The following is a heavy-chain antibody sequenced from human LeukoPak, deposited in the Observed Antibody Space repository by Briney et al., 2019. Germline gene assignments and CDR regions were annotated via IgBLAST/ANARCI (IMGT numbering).Heavy chain of an antibody. V-gene: IGHV4-30-4*08. CDR1: GGSISSGDYY. CDR3: ARERGYCSSTSCYTRYYFDY. J-gene: IGHJ4*02. Sequence: SQTLSLTCTVSGGSISSGDYYWSWIRQPPGKGLEWIGYIYYSGSTYYNPSLKSRVTISVDTSKNQFSLKLSSVTAADTAVYYCARERGYCSSTSCYTRYYFDYWVQGTLVTVSS. D-gene: IGHD2-2*02. CDR2: IYYSGST.